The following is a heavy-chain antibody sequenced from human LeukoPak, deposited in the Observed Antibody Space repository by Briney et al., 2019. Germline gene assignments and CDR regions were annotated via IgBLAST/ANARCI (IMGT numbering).Heavy chain of an antibody. CDR3: ARLSQQWLTIDY. CDR1: GYGFANYW. V-gene: IGHV5-51*01. CDR2: IYPSDSNT. J-gene: IGHJ4*02. Sequence: GESLKISCKGSGYGFANYWIGWVRQMPGKGLEWMGIIYPSDSNTRYSPSFQGQVTISADKSISTAYLQWSSLQASDTAMYYCARLSQQWLTIDYWGQGTLVTVSS. D-gene: IGHD6-19*01.